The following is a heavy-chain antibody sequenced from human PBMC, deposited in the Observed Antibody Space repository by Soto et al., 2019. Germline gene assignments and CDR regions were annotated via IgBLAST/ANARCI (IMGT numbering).Heavy chain of an antibody. J-gene: IGHJ4*02. V-gene: IGHV1-69*06. CDR3: ARAIEAARYYIDY. CDR1: GATFSSYA. CDR2: IIPIFGTA. D-gene: IGHD6-13*01. Sequence: SVKVSCKASGATFSSYAISWVRQALGQGLEWMGGIIPIFGTANYAQKFQGRVTITADKSTSTAYMELSSLRSEDTAVYYCARAIEAARYYIDYCGQRPLVTVSS.